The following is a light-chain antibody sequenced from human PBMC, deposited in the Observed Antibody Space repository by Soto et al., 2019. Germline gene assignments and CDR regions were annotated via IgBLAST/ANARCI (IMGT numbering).Light chain of an antibody. J-gene: IGKJ4*01. CDR2: VAS. CDR3: QQSYTTPLT. CDR1: QSIGKY. Sequence: DIPMTQSPSSLSASVGDRVTITCRASQSIGKYLNWYQQKPGKAPELLIYVASSLQSGVPSRFSGSGSETDFTLTISSLQPEDFATYYCQQSYTTPLTFGGGTKVEIK. V-gene: IGKV1-39*01.